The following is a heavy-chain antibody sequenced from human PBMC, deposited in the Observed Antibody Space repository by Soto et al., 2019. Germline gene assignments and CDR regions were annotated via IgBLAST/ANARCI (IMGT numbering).Heavy chain of an antibody. D-gene: IGHD3-3*01. CDR3: ARVAFWSGYSPGPYGMDV. CDR1: GGTFSSYA. J-gene: IGHJ6*02. V-gene: IGHV1-69*13. Sequence: SVKVSCKASGGTFSSYAISWVRQAPGQGLEWMGGIIPIFGTANYAQKFQGRVTITADESTSTAYMELSSLRSEDTAVYYCARVAFWSGYSPGPYGMDVWGQGTTVTVSS. CDR2: IIPIFGTA.